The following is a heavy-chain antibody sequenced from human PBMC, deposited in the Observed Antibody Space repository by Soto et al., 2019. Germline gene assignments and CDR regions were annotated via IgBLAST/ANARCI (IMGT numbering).Heavy chain of an antibody. CDR3: ARDVWNDKFPCFGY. CDR1: GFTFSSYS. J-gene: IGHJ4*02. D-gene: IGHD1-1*01. Sequence: GALRLSCAASGFTFSSYSMNWVRQAPGKGLEWVSSISSSSSYIYYADSVKGRFTISRDNAKNSLYLQMNSLRAEDTAVYFCARDVWNDKFPCFGYWGQGTLVTVSS. V-gene: IGHV3-21*01. CDR2: ISSSSSYI.